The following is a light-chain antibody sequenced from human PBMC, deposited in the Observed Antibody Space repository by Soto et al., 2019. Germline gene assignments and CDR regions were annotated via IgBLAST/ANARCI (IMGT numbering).Light chain of an antibody. Sequence: QSALTQPASVSGSPGLAITISCSGTSGDVGGYEYVSWYQQHPGKAPKLIIYEVNNRPSGVSDRFSGYKSGNTASLTISGLQAEDEADYYCSSYTNRHTWVFGGGTKLPV. V-gene: IGLV2-14*01. CDR1: SGDVGGYEY. CDR3: SSYTNRHTWV. J-gene: IGLJ3*02. CDR2: EVN.